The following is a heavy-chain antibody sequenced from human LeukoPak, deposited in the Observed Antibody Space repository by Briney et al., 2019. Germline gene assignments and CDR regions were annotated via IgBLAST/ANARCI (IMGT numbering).Heavy chain of an antibody. Sequence: GGSPRLSCAASGFTFNSYWMHWVRQAPGKGLVWVSRIDEDGRTIDYADSVKGRFTISRDNAKDTLYLQMSSLRDEDTAVYYCVSDLCGGDDQWGRGTLVTVSS. V-gene: IGHV3-74*01. CDR3: VSDLCGGDDQ. D-gene: IGHD3-3*01. J-gene: IGHJ5*02. CDR2: IDEDGRTI. CDR1: GFTFNSYW.